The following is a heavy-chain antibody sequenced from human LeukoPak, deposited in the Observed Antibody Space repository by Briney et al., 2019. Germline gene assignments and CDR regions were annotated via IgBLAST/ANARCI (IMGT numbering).Heavy chain of an antibody. D-gene: IGHD3-22*01. CDR2: ISSSSSYT. Sequence: GGSLRLSCAASGFTFSDYYMSWIRQAPGKGLEWVSYISSSSSYTNYADSVKGRFTISRDNAENSLYLQMNSLRAEDTAVYYCARDSPGNYYDSRGNAFDIWGQGTMVTVSS. CDR3: ARDSPGNYYDSRGNAFDI. CDR1: GFTFSDYY. J-gene: IGHJ3*02. V-gene: IGHV3-11*06.